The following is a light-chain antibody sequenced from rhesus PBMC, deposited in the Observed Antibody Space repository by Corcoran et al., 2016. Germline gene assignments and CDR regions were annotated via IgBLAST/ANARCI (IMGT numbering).Light chain of an antibody. V-gene: IGKV1-28*01. CDR2: AES. CDR3: LQHNSYPDS. CDR1: QGISSY. J-gene: IGKJ2*01. Sequence: EIQMTQSPSSLSASVGDTVTITCRASQGISSYLNWFPQNTGKAHKLMYYAESSLESGVPSRFIGSGSRTEFTLTISSLQPEDCAAYYCLQHNSYPDSFGQETKVEIK.